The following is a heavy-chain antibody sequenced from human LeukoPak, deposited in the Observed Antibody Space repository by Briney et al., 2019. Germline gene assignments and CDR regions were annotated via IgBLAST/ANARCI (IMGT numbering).Heavy chain of an antibody. Sequence: TGGSLRLSCAASGFTFSSYWMSWVRQAPGKGLEWVANIKQDGTEKCYVDSVRGRFTISRDNAQNSLYLQMNNLGAEDTAVYYCATDPASYCTSSTCDFDYWGQGTLVTVSS. CDR1: GFTFSSYW. V-gene: IGHV3-7*01. CDR2: IKQDGTEK. CDR3: ATDPASYCTSSTCDFDY. D-gene: IGHD2-8*01. J-gene: IGHJ4*02.